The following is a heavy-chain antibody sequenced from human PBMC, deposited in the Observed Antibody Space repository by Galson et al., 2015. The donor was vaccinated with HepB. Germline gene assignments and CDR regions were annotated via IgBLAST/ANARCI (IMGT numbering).Heavy chain of an antibody. D-gene: IGHD2-15*01. V-gene: IGHV1-18*01. Sequence: CKASGYTFTSYGISWVRQAPGQGLEWMGWISAYNGNTNYAQKLQGRVTMTTDTSTSTAYMELRSLRSDDTAVYYCARASLRGSLHNWLDPWGQGTLVTVSS. CDR1: GYTFTSYG. CDR2: ISAYNGNT. CDR3: ARASLRGSLHNWLDP. J-gene: IGHJ5*02.